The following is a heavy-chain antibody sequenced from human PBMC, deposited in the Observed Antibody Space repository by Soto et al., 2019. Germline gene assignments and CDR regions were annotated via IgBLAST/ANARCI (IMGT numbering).Heavy chain of an antibody. D-gene: IGHD5-18*01. V-gene: IGHV3-21*01. CDR1: GFTFSSYS. CDR3: ARDVTHYYMDV. J-gene: IGHJ6*03. Sequence: GGSLRLSCAASGFTFSSYSMNWVRQAPGKGLEWVSSISSSSSYIYYADSVKGRFTISRDNAKNSLYLQMNSLRAEDTAVYYCARDVTHYYMDVWGKGTTVTVSS. CDR2: ISSSSSYI.